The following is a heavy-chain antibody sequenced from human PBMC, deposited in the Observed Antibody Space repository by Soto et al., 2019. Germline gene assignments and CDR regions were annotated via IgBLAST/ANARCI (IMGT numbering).Heavy chain of an antibody. CDR2: INAGNGNT. CDR1: GYTFTSYA. CDR3: ARDHPSRIAALPLLDY. V-gene: IGHV1-3*01. Sequence: GASVKVSCKASGYTFTSYAIHWVRQAPGQRLEWMGWINAGNGNTKSSEKFQGRVTISRDTSASTAYMELSSLRSEDTAVYYCARDHPSRIAALPLLDYWGQGTLVTVSS. D-gene: IGHD6-6*01. J-gene: IGHJ4*02.